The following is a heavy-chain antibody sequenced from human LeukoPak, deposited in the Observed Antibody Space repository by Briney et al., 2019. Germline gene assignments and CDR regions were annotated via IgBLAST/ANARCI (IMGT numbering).Heavy chain of an antibody. J-gene: IGHJ4*02. CDR2: ISYDGSNK. Sequence: GGSLRLSCAASGFTFRSYGMHWVRRAPGKGLEWVAVISYDGSNKYYADSVKGRFTISRDNSKNTLYLQMNSLRAEDTAVYYCAKGNSSSGGFDYWGQGTLVTVSS. CDR1: GFTFRSYG. CDR3: AKGNSSSGGFDY. V-gene: IGHV3-30*18. D-gene: IGHD6-6*01.